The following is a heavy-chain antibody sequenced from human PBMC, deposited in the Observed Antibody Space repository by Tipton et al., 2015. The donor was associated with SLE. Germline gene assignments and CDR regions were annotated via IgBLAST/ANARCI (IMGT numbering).Heavy chain of an antibody. J-gene: IGHJ2*01. Sequence: QSGAEVKEPGASVKVSCKASGYSFSNYEINWVRQATGQGLEWMGWMSPYSANTGYAQKFQGRVTMTRDTSISTAFMELSSLRSEDTAMYCCARQTSWYFDLWGRGTLVTVSS. V-gene: IGHV1-8*01. CDR1: GYSFSNYE. CDR2: MSPYSANT. CDR3: ARQTSWYFDL.